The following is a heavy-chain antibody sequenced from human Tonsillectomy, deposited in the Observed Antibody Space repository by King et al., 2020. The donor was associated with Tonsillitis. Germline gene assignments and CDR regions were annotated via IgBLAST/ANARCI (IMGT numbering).Heavy chain of an antibody. D-gene: IGHD3-16*01. CDR1: GLSLSTSGAG. Sequence: ITLKESGPTLVKPTQTLTLTCTFSGLSLSTSGAGVGWIRQPTGKALEWLALIYWDDDKRYSPSLKSRLTITKATSKNQVVLTMTNMDPVDTATYYCAHSMLTVWGQFDAEYFQHWGPGALFTVSS. J-gene: IGHJ1*01. CDR2: IYWDDDK. CDR3: AHSMLTVWGQFDAEYFQH. V-gene: IGHV2-5*02.